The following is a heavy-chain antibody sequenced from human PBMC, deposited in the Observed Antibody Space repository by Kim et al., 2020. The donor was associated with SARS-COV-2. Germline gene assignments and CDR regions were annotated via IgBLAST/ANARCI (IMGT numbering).Heavy chain of an antibody. CDR2: IRFDGNEK. V-gene: IGHV3-7*01. Sequence: GGSLRLSCAASGFHFSGHWLSWVRQAPGKGLEWVANIRFDGNEKHYVDYLKGRFTISRDNAMNSLYLQMSSLRAEDAGVYFCSTYVSGNYYSFDYWGPGT. J-gene: IGHJ4*02. D-gene: IGHD3-10*01. CDR1: GFHFSGHW. CDR3: STYVSGNYYSFDY.